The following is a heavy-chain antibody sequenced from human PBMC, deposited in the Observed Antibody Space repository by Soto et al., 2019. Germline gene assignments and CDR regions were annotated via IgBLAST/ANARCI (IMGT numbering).Heavy chain of an antibody. Sequence: QVQLVQSGAEVREPGASVKVSCKASGYSFTSLDINWVRQTDGQGLEWMGWMEPSTGRTGYAQKFQGRVTMTRDTSINTAYMELTTLTSDDTAFYYCARGVSAGVDYWGQGTLVIVSS. D-gene: IGHD1-26*01. V-gene: IGHV1-8*01. CDR1: GYSFTSLD. J-gene: IGHJ4*02. CDR3: ARGVSAGVDY. CDR2: MEPSTGRT.